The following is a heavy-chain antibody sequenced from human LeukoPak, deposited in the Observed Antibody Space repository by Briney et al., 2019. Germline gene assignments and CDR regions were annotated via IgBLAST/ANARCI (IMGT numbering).Heavy chain of an antibody. Sequence: ASVKVSCKGSGGTFSSYAISWVRQAPGQGLEWMGGIIPIFGTANYAQKFQGRATITTDESTSTAYMELSSLRSEDTAVYYCARESGDRGAFDIWGQGTMVTVSS. D-gene: IGHD7-27*01. V-gene: IGHV1-69*05. CDR3: ARESGDRGAFDI. CDR2: IIPIFGTA. CDR1: GGTFSSYA. J-gene: IGHJ3*02.